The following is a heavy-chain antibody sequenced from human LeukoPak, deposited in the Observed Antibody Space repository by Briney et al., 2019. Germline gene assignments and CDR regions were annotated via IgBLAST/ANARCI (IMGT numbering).Heavy chain of an antibody. D-gene: IGHD3-3*01. Sequence: SDTLSLTCTVSGGPISRDNYYWGWIRQPPGKGLQWIGRIHYCRRNDFNPSLKSRVTISVDTSKDQFSVEVSSVTSAEKAGSYSARQNPPFGSWSPHPHQFDSWGQGTLVIVPS. CDR2: IHYCRRN. V-gene: IGHV4-39*01. CDR3: ARQNPPFGSWSPHPHQFDS. J-gene: IGHJ4*02. CDR1: GGPISRDNYY.